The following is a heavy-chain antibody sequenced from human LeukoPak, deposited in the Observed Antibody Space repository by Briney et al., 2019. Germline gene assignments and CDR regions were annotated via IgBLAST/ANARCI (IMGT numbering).Heavy chain of an antibody. D-gene: IGHD3-3*01. J-gene: IGHJ5*02. CDR2: ISGSGGST. V-gene: IGHV3-23*01. Sequence: GGSLRLSCAASGFTFSSYAMSWVRQAPGKGLEWVSAISGSGGSTYYADSVKGRFTIFRDNSKNTLYLQMNSLRAEDTAVYYCAKSARITIFGVVYNWFDPWGQGTLVTVSS. CDR1: GFTFSSYA. CDR3: AKSARITIFGVVYNWFDP.